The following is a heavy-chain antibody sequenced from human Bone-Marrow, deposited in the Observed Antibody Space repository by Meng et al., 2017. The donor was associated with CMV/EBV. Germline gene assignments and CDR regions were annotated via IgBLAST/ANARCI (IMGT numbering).Heavy chain of an antibody. D-gene: IGHD3-3*01. CDR3: ARDTVSKDYDFWSGYNDY. V-gene: IGHV3-7*03. CDR2: IKQDGSEK. J-gene: IGHJ4*02. Sequence: GESLKISCAASGFTFSSYWMSWVRQAPGKGLEWVANIKQDGSEKYYVDSVKGRFTISRDNSKNTLYLQMNSLRAEDTAVYYCARDTVSKDYDFWSGYNDYWGQGTLVTVSS. CDR1: GFTFSSYW.